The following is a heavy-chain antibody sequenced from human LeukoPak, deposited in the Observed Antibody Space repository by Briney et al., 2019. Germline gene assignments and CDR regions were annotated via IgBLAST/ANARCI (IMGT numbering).Heavy chain of an antibody. Sequence: SETLSLTCTVSGDSISSGDYYWSWIRQPAGTGLEWIGRISSSGSTNYNPSLKSRVTISVDTSKNQFSLKLSSVTAADTAVYYCARVGGYYYDSSGYYPFDYWGQGTLVTVSS. CDR1: GDSISSGDYY. V-gene: IGHV4-61*02. J-gene: IGHJ4*02. CDR2: ISSSGST. CDR3: ARVGGYYYDSSGYYPFDY. D-gene: IGHD3-22*01.